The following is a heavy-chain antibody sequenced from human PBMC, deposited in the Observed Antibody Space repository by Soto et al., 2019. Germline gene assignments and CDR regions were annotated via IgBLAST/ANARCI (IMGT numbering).Heavy chain of an antibody. CDR2: IKQDGSEK. V-gene: IGHV3-7*01. CDR1: GFTFSSYW. J-gene: IGHJ6*03. CDR3: ARVVTVLPFGESTTYYYYYMDV. Sequence: GGSLRLSCAASGFTFSSYWMSWVRQAPGKGLEWVANIKQDGSEKYYVDSVKGRFTISRDNAKNSLYLQMNSLRAEDPAVYYCARVVTVLPFGESTTYYYYYMDVWGKGTTVTVSS. D-gene: IGHD3-10*01.